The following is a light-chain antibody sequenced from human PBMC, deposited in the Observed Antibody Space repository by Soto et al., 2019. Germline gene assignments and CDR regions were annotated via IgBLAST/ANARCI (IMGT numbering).Light chain of an antibody. V-gene: IGLV2-14*03. CDR1: SIDVGAYNY. CDR2: EVS. CDR3: SSFTSRHTYV. Sequence: QSVLTQPASVSGSPGQSVTISCTGTSIDVGAYNYVSWYQQHPGKAPKLMIFEVSNRPSGVSNRFSGSKSGNTASLTISGLQAEDEADYYCSSFTSRHTYVFXTGTKVTVL. J-gene: IGLJ1*01.